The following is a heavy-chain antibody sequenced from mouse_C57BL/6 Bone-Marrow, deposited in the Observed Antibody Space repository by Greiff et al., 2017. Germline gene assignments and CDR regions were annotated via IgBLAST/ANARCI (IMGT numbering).Heavy chain of an antibody. CDR2: ISNGGGST. J-gene: IGHJ4*01. CDR1: GFTFSDYY. D-gene: IGHD6-1*01. CDR3: ARHVYNGAMDY. V-gene: IGHV5-12*01. Sequence: VQLKESGGGLVQPGGSLKLSCAASGFTFSDYYMYWVRQTPEKRLEWVAYISNGGGSTYYPDTVKGRFTSSRDNAKNTLYLQMSRLKSEDTAMYFCARHVYNGAMDYWGQGTSVTVSS.